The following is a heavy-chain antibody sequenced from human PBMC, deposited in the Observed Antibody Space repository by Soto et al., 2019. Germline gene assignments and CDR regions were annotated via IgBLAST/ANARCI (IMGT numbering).Heavy chain of an antibody. CDR3: ARGQQLVTPAANWFDP. Sequence: GASVKVSCKASGGTFSSYAIIWVRQAPGQGLEWMGGIIPIFGTANYAQKFQGRVTITADESTSTAYMELSSLRSEDTAVYYCARGQQLVTPAANWFDPWGQGTLVTV. CDR1: GGTFSSYA. D-gene: IGHD6-13*01. V-gene: IGHV1-69*13. J-gene: IGHJ5*02. CDR2: IIPIFGTA.